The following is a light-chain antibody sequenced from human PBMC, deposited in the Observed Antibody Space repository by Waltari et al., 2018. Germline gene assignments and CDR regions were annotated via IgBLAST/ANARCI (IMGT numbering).Light chain of an antibody. J-gene: IGLJ3*02. CDR3: SSYTSSSTWV. V-gene: IGLV2-14*01. CDR1: SSDVGGYNY. CDR2: DVS. Sequence: QSALTQPASVSGSPGQSITVSCTGTSSDVGGYNYASWYQQHPGKAPKLIIYDVSKRPSGVSNRCSGSKSGNTASLTISGLQAEDEADYYCSSYTSSSTWVFGGGTKLTVL.